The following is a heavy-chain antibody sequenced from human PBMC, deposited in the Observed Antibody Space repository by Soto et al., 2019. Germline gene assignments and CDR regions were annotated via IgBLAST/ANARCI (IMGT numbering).Heavy chain of an antibody. D-gene: IGHD2-2*02. CDR1: GYSFTSYW. J-gene: IGHJ5*02. V-gene: IGHV5-10-1*01. Sequence: GESLKISCKGSGYSFTSYWISWVRQMPGKGLEWMGRIDPSDSYTNYSPSFQGHVTISADKSISTAYLQRSSLKASDTAMYYCARARPRYCSSTSCYTSWFDPWGQGTLVTVSS. CDR2: IDPSDSYT. CDR3: ARARPRYCSSTSCYTSWFDP.